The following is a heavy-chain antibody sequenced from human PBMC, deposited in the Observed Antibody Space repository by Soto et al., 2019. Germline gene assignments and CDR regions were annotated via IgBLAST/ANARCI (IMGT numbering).Heavy chain of an antibody. CDR2: INPSGGST. CDR3: ARDRVATMGRPYYFDY. Sequence: ASVKVSCKASGYTFTSYYMHWVRQAPGQGLEWMGIINPSGGSTSYVQKFQGRVTMTRDTSTSTVYMELSSLRSEDTAVYYCARDRVATMGRPYYFDYWGQGTLVTVSS. D-gene: IGHD5-12*01. J-gene: IGHJ4*02. CDR1: GYTFTSYY. V-gene: IGHV1-46*01.